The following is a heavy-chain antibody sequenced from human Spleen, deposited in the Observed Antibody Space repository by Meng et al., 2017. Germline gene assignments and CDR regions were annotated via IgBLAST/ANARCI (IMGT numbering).Heavy chain of an antibody. CDR2: FYYSGST. D-gene: IGHD5-18*01. CDR1: GGSISGGGYY. Sequence: QVQLRQQGPGLVKPPPPLSPTCTVSGGSISGGGYYWSWIRQHPVKGLGWIGYFYYSGSTYYNPSLKSLVTISLDTSKNQFSLKLSSVTAADTAVYYCARDLSGYGWFDPWGQGTLVTVSS. J-gene: IGHJ5*02. CDR3: ARDLSGYGWFDP. V-gene: IGHV4-31*01.